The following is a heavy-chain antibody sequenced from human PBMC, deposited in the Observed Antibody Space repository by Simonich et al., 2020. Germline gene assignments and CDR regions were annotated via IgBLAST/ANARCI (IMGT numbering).Heavy chain of an antibody. CDR3: ARDGLGTAYYYYMDV. Sequence: EVQLVESGGGLVQPGGSLRLSCAASGFTFSSYWMSWVRQAPGKGLEWVANIKQDESEKYYVDSVKGRFTISGDNAKNSLNLQMNSLRAEDTAEYYCARDGLGTAYYYYMDVWGKGTTVTVSS. J-gene: IGHJ6*03. CDR2: IKQDESEK. V-gene: IGHV3-7*01. CDR1: GFTFSSYW. D-gene: IGHD7-27*01.